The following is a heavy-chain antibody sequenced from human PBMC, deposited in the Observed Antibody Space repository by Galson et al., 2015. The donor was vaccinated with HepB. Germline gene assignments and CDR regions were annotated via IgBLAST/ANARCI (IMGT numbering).Heavy chain of an antibody. CDR2: IYSGGST. J-gene: IGHJ6*02. CDR3: ARDRAYYGSGSYYKGGYYYYYGMDV. V-gene: IGHV3-66*01. CDR1: GFTVSSNY. Sequence: SLRLSCAASGFTVSSNYMSWVRQAPGKGLEWVSVIYSGGSTYYADSVKGRFTISRDNSKNTLYLQMNSLRAEDTAVYYCARDRAYYGSGSYYKGGYYYYYGMDVWGQGTTVTVSS. D-gene: IGHD3-10*01.